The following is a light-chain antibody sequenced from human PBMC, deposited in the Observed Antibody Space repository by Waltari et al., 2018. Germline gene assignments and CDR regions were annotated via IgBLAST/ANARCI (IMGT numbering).Light chain of an antibody. Sequence: QSVLTQPASASGPPGQRVTISCSGSSSNIPINRVNWYQQIPGTAPKLLIYNNDQRPSGVPDRFSGSKSGTSASLAISGLQSEDEADYYCATWDDNLKGLFGGGTKLTVL. J-gene: IGLJ3*02. CDR1: SSNIPINR. V-gene: IGLV1-44*01. CDR3: ATWDDNLKGL. CDR2: NND.